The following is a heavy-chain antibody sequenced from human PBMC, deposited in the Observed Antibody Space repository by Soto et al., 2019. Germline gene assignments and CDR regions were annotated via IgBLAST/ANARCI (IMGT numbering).Heavy chain of an antibody. V-gene: IGHV4-30-4*01. CDR2: IYYSVST. J-gene: IGHJ5*02. CDR1: GGSISSGDYY. D-gene: IGHD4-17*01. Sequence: QVQLQESGPGLVKPSQTLSLTCTVSGGSISSGDYYWRWIRQPPGKGLEWIGYIYYSVSTYYNPSLKSRVTISVDTSKNQFSRQLSSVTAADTAVYYCAGLNYGEPNWFDPWGQGTLVTVS. CDR3: AGLNYGEPNWFDP.